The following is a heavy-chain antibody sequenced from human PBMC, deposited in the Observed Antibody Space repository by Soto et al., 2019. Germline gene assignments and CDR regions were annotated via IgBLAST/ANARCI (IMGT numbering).Heavy chain of an antibody. J-gene: IGHJ4*02. Sequence: ESGGGLVQPGGSLRLSCVASGFSFSRYAMTWVRQAPGRGLEWVSGISGSGDSRHYADSLKGRFTVSRDNSKNTLYLQINGLRAEDTAVYFCLARPPDYWGQGTLVTVSS. D-gene: IGHD3-3*02. V-gene: IGHV3-23*01. CDR1: GFSFSRYA. CDR2: ISGSGDSR. CDR3: LARPPDY.